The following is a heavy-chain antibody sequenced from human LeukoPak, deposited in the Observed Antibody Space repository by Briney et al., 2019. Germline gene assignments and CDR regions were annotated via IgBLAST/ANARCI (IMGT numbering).Heavy chain of an antibody. V-gene: IGHV4-34*01. CDR2: INHSGST. CDR3: ARASITMVRGVIITSHFDY. Sequence: SETLSLTCAVYGGSFSGYYWSWIRQPPGKGLKWIGEINHSGSTNYNPSLKSRVTISVDTSKNQFSLKLSSVTAADTAVYYCARASITMVRGVIITSHFDYWGQGTLVTVSS. J-gene: IGHJ4*02. D-gene: IGHD3-10*01. CDR1: GGSFSGYY.